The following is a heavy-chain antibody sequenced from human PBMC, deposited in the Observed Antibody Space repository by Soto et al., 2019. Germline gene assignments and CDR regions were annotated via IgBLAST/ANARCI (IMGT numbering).Heavy chain of an antibody. CDR1: GSPISSSDW. Sequence: NPSETLPLTCAVCGSPISSSDWWSWVRQPPGKGLEWLGEIYHTGSLNYNPSFKSRVTLSVDKSKNQFSLKMTSLTAADTAVYYCARSSPTLDRTTWYWFDPWGQGIPGGVSS. J-gene: IGHJ5*02. D-gene: IGHD6-13*01. CDR3: ARSSPTLDRTTWYWFDP. CDR2: IYHTGSL. V-gene: IGHV4-4*02.